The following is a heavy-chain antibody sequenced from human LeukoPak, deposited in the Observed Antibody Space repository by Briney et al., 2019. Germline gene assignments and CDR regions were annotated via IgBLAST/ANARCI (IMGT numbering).Heavy chain of an antibody. D-gene: IGHD3-10*01. CDR1: GFTFRSYR. Sequence: GSLRLSCSASGFTFRSYRMNWVRQAPGKGVEWVSSISSSSSYIYYADSVKGRFTISRDNAKNSLYLQMNSLRAEDTAVYYCARDYYGSGSYYRSYYFDYWGQGTLVTVSS. CDR3: ARDYYGSGSYYRSYYFDY. V-gene: IGHV3-21*01. CDR2: ISSSSSYI. J-gene: IGHJ4*02.